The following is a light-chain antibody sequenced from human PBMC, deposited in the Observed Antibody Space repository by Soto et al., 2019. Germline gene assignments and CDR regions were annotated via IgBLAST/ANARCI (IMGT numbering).Light chain of an antibody. V-gene: IGLV1-44*01. CDR3: AAWDDSLSGRVI. J-gene: IGLJ2*01. Sequence: QAVVTQPPSVSAAPGQKVTISCSGSSSNIGGNSVSWYQQLPGTAPKLLIYSNNQRPSGVPDRFSGSRSGTSASLAISGLQSDDEADYYCAAWDDSLSGRVIFGGGTQLTVL. CDR1: SSNIGGNS. CDR2: SNN.